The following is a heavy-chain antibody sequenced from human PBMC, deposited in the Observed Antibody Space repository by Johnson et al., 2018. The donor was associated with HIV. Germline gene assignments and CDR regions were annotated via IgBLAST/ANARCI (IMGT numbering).Heavy chain of an antibody. V-gene: IGHV3-23*04. CDR3: AKVSRPGGVRDVFDI. J-gene: IGHJ3*02. CDR2: ISGSGGAT. D-gene: IGHD2-8*02. Sequence: MLLVESGGGLVQPGGSLRLSCAASAFTFNTYAMSWVRQAPGKGLEWVSTISGSGGATYSADSVKGRFTISRDNSKNTLSLQMNSLRDEDTAVYYCAKVSRPGGVRDVFDIWGQGTTVTVSS. CDR1: AFTFNTYA.